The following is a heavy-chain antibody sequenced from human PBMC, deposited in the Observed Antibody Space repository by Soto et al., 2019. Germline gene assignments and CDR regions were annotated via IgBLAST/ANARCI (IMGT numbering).Heavy chain of an antibody. D-gene: IGHD2-21*01. CDR2: IIPILGIA. CDR3: ARDPFTGEWVRKRGGAFDI. Sequence: QVQLVQSGAEVKKPGSSVKVSCKASGGTFSSYTISWVRQAPGQGLEWMGRIIPILGIANYAQKFQGRVTVTADKSTGTAYVELSRLRSEDTAVYYCARDPFTGEWVRKRGGAFDIWGQGTMVTVSS. V-gene: IGHV1-69*02. CDR1: GGTFSSYT. J-gene: IGHJ3*02.